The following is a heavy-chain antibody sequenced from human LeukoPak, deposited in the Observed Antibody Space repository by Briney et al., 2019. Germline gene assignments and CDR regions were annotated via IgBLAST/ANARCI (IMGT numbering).Heavy chain of an antibody. CDR1: GYTFTSYA. CDR3: ARDNGSGCYYLGGHFDY. Sequence: SVKVSCKASGYTFTSYAISWVRQAPGQGLEWMGGIIPIFGTANYAQKFQGRVTITADESTSTAYMELSSLRSEDTAVYYCARDNGSGCYYLGGHFDYWGQGTLVTVSS. D-gene: IGHD3-10*01. CDR2: IIPIFGTA. J-gene: IGHJ4*02. V-gene: IGHV1-69*13.